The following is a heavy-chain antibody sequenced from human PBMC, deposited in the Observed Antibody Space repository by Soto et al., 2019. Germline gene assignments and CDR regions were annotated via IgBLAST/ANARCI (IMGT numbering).Heavy chain of an antibody. Sequence: GESVKISCKGSGYSFTSYWIGWVRQMPGKGLEWMGIIYPGDSDTRYSPSFQGQVTISADKSISTAYLQWSSLKASDTAMYYCARQGCSSTSCYTLGGGMDVWGQGTTVTVSS. CDR3: ARQGCSSTSCYTLGGGMDV. J-gene: IGHJ6*02. V-gene: IGHV5-51*01. CDR1: GYSFTSYW. D-gene: IGHD2-2*02. CDR2: IYPGDSDT.